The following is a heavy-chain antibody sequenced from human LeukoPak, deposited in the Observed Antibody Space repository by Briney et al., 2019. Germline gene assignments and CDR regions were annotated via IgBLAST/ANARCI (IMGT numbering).Heavy chain of an antibody. V-gene: IGHV3-21*01. CDR1: GFTFSSYS. D-gene: IGHD2-21*02. J-gene: IGHJ6*03. CDR2: ISSSSSYI. CDR3: ARAYCGGDCYSDPYYMDV. Sequence: GGSLRLSCVASGFTFSSYSMNWVRQAPGKGLEWVSSISSSSSYIYYADSVKGRFTISRDNAKNSLYLQMNSLRAEDTAVYYCARAYCGGDCYSDPYYMDVWGKGTTVTVSS.